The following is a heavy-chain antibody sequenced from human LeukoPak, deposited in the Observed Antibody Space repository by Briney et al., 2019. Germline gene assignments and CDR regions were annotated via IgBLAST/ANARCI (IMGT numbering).Heavy chain of an antibody. D-gene: IGHD6-13*01. CDR3: ARHGSQTAETSSWYELFDY. CDR2: IYPSGST. J-gene: IGHJ4*02. V-gene: IGHV4-4*07. CDR1: GGSISSHY. Sequence: SETLSLTCTVSGGSISSHYWTWIRQPAGTGLEYIGRIYPSGSTNYNPSLKGRVTMAIDTSKTQFSLRLSSVTAADTAVYYCARHGSQTAETSSWYELFDYWGQGTLVTVSS.